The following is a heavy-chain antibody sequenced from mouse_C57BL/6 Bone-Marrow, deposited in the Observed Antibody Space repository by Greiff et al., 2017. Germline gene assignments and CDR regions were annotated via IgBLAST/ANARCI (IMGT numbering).Heavy chain of an antibody. CDR3: ARLRGHYFDY. D-gene: IGHD2-12*01. CDR1: GFTFSDYG. J-gene: IGHJ2*01. CDR2: ISSGSSTI. Sequence: EVQLVESGGGLVKPGGSLKLSCAASGFTFSDYGMHWVRQAPEKGLEWVAYISSGSSTIYYADTVKGRFTISRDNAKNTLFLQMTSLSSEDTALYYCARLRGHYFDYWGQGTTLTVSS. V-gene: IGHV5-17*01.